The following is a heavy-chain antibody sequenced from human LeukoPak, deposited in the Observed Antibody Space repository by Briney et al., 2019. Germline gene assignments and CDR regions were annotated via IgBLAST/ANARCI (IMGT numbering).Heavy chain of an antibody. CDR1: GGSFSGYY. CDR3: ARHSGWKTSFDY. V-gene: IGHV4-34*01. CDR2: INHSGST. Sequence: PSETLSLTCAVYGGSFSGYYWSWIRQPPGKGLEWIGEINHSGSTNYNPSLKSRVTISVDTSKNQFSLKLSSVTAADTAVYYCARHSGWKTSFDYWGQGTLVTVSS. D-gene: IGHD6-19*01. J-gene: IGHJ4*02.